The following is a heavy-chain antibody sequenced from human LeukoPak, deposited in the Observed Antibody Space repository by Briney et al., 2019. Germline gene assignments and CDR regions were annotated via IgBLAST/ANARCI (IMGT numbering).Heavy chain of an antibody. CDR1: GFTFSSYA. CDR3: ARPISTSSSRFSDY. D-gene: IGHD6-6*01. V-gene: IGHV3-23*01. CDR2: ISISGENT. J-gene: IGHJ4*02. Sequence: SGGSLRLACAASGFTFSSYAMSWVRQAPGKGLEWVSAISISGENTYYADSVKGRFTISRDTSRNTLYLQMHSLRAEDTAVYYCARPISTSSSRFSDYWGQGTLVTVSS.